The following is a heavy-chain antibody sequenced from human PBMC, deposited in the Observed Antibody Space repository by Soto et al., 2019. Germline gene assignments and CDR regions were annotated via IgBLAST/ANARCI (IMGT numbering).Heavy chain of an antibody. CDR3: ATSLLWFGELRS. Sequence: EVQLVESGGGLVQPGGSLRLSCAASGITVSTSYMSWVRQAPGKGLEWVSLTYSGGATYYADSVKGRFSISRDNFNNTVYLQMNSLRAEDTAMYYCATSLLWFGELRSWDQGTLVTVSS. CDR2: TYSGGAT. D-gene: IGHD3-10*01. J-gene: IGHJ5*02. CDR1: GITVSTSY. V-gene: IGHV3-66*01.